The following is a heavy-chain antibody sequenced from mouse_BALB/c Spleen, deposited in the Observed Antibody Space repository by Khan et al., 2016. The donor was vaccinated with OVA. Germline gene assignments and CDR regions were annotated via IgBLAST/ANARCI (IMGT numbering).Heavy chain of an antibody. CDR2: INSGGHYT. D-gene: IGHD1-1*02. J-gene: IGHJ3*01. Sequence: EVELVESGGDLVKTGGSLKLSCAASGFTFSTYGMSWVRQTPDKRLEWVATINSGGHYTYYIDSVKGRFTISRDNAKNILYLQMTSLSSEDTAMYYCAKLAYYYNSEGVTYWGQGTLVTVSA. CDR1: GFTFSTYG. CDR3: AKLAYYYNSEGVTY. V-gene: IGHV5-6*01.